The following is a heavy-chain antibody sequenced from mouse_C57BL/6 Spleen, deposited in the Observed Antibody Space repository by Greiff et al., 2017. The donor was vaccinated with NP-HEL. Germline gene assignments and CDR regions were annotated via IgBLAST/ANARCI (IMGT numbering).Heavy chain of an antibody. J-gene: IGHJ3*01. CDR2: IRSKSNNYAT. Sequence: EVKVVESGGGLVQPKGSLKLSCAASGFSFNTYAMNWVRQAPGKGLEWVARIRSKSNNYATYYADSVKDRFTISRDDSESMLYLQMNNLKTEDTAMYYCVSPLYGNYGWFAYWGQGTLVTVSA. CDR3: VSPLYGNYGWFAY. V-gene: IGHV10-1*01. D-gene: IGHD2-1*01. CDR1: GFSFNTYA.